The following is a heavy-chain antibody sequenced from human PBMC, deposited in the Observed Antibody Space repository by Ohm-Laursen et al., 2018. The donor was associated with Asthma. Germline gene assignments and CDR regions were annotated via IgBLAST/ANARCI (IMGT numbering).Heavy chain of an antibody. J-gene: IGHJ4*02. CDR1: GFTITNYW. D-gene: IGHD3-10*01. CDR3: AYEFGGSGDY. V-gene: IGHV3-74*01. Sequence: SLRLSCAASGFTITNYWMHWVRQAPGKGLVWASRINGDGGIKSYEASVKGRFTISRDDAKNTVYLQMNSLRVDDTAVYYCAYEFGGSGDYWGQGTLVTVSS. CDR2: INGDGGIK.